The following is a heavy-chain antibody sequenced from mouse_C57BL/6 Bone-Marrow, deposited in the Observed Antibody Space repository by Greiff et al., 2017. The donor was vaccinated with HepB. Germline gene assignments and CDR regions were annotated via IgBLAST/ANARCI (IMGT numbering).Heavy chain of an antibody. CDR1: GFTFSDYG. J-gene: IGHJ3*01. Sequence: EVQVVESGGGLVKPGGSLKLSCAASGFTFSDYGMHWVRQAPEKGLEWVAYISSGSSTIYYADTVKGRFTISRDNAKNTLFLQMTSLRSEDTAMYYCERGATVVATDAWFAYWGQGTLVTVSA. CDR2: ISSGSSTI. D-gene: IGHD1-1*01. V-gene: IGHV5-17*01. CDR3: ERGATVVATDAWFAY.